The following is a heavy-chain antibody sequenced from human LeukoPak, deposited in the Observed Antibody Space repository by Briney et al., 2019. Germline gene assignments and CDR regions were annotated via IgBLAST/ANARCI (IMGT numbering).Heavy chain of an antibody. CDR1: GYTFTSYD. Sequence: ASVKVSCKASGYTFTSYDINWVRQATGQGLEWMGWMNPNSGNTGYAQKFQGRVTMTRNTSISTAYMELSNLRSEDTAVYYCARLFGSNYGMDVWGQGTTVTVSS. J-gene: IGHJ6*02. V-gene: IGHV1-8*01. D-gene: IGHD3-16*01. CDR3: ARLFGSNYGMDV. CDR2: MNPNSGNT.